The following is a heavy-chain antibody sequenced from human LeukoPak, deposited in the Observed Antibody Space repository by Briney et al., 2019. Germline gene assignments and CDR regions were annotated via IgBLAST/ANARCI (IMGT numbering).Heavy chain of an antibody. CDR3: ARGSTTGEARDKQEFEY. Sequence: PSETLSLTWTVSGGSISSNNYYWGWIRQPPGKGLEWIGTIYYSGSTYYNPSLKSRVTISIDTSKNQFSLKLNSVTAADTAVYYCARGSTTGEARDKQEFEYWGQGTLVTVSS. D-gene: IGHD1-1*01. V-gene: IGHV4-39*07. J-gene: IGHJ4*02. CDR2: IYYSGST. CDR1: GGSISSNNYY.